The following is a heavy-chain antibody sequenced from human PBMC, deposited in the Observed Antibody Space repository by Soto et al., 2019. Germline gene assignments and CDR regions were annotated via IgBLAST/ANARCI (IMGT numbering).Heavy chain of an antibody. Sequence: GGSLRLSCVASGFSFSNYNMNWVRQAPGKGLEWVSYITDSSDTVHYADSVRGRFTISRDNAESSLYLQMNSLRDEDTAVYFCARDFGHGYYFDYWGRETLVTVSS. J-gene: IGHJ4*02. D-gene: IGHD3-3*01. CDR2: ITDSSDTV. V-gene: IGHV3-48*02. CDR1: GFSFSNYN. CDR3: ARDFGHGYYFDY.